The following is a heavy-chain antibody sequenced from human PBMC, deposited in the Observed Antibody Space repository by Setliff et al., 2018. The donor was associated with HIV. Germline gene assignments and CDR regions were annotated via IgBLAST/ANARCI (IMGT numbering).Heavy chain of an antibody. Sequence: SETLSLTCTVSGGSVNDFYCNWIRQPPGKGPEWIGYIHSSGSTIYNPSLKSRITISLDTSKEQFSLELSSATAADTAVYYCAITSRGYSLQRGGAFDIWGQGTLVTVSS. CDR1: GGSVNDFY. CDR3: AITSRGYSLQRGGAFDI. CDR2: IHSSGST. V-gene: IGHV4-4*09. J-gene: IGHJ3*02. D-gene: IGHD3-22*01.